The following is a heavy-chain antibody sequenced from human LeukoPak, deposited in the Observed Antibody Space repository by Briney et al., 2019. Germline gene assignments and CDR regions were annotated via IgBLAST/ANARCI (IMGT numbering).Heavy chain of an antibody. CDR1: GFTFSSYW. J-gene: IGHJ4*02. V-gene: IGHV3-7*01. D-gene: IGHD1-26*01. Sequence: PGGSLRLSCAASGFTFSSYWMSWVRQAPGKGLEWVANIKQDGSEKYYVDSVKGRFTISRDNAKNSLYLQMNSLRAEDTAVYYCARVRHIVGATDFDYWGQGTLVTVSS. CDR2: IKQDGSEK. CDR3: ARVRHIVGATDFDY.